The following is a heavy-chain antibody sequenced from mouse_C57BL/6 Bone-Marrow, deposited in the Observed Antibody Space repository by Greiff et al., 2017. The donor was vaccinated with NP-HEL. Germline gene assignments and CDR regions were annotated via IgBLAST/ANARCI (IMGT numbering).Heavy chain of an antibody. D-gene: IGHD1-3*01. CDR2: IDPSDSYT. J-gene: IGHJ2*01. CDR3: ARGDPRWVKDY. Sequence: QVQLQQPGAELVRPGTSVKLSCKASGYTFTSYWMHWVKQRPGQGLEWIGVIDPSDSYTNYNQKFKGKATLTVDTSSSTAYMQLSSLTSEDSAVYYCARGDPRWVKDYWGQGTTLTVSS. CDR1: GYTFTSYW. V-gene: IGHV1-59*01.